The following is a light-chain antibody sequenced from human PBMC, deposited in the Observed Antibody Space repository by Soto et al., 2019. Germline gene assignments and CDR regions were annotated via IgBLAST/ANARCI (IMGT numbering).Light chain of an antibody. CDR3: QQYNNWPPWT. CDR1: QSVNSN. V-gene: IGKV3-15*01. Sequence: IVITQSAATLSVFPGERATLSCRASQSVNSNLAWYQQRPGQAPRLLIYGASTRATGIPARFCGSGSGTEFTLTISSLRSEDFAVYYCQQYNNWPPWTFGQGTKVDIK. CDR2: GAS. J-gene: IGKJ1*01.